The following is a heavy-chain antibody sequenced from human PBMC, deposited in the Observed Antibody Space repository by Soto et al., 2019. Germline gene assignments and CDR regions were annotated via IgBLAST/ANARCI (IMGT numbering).Heavy chain of an antibody. V-gene: IGHV4-39*01. J-gene: IGHJ4*02. Sequence: QLQLQESGPGLVKPSETLSLTCSVSGDSINSDNYYWGWIRQPPGKGLEWIGSIYYRGNTYYNPSFKTRVIIPVDKSKSQVCLKLNSVTAADAAVYFCARLEGLATISYYFDYWGQGTLVTVSS. CDR1: GDSINSDNYY. CDR3: ARLEGLATISYYFDY. CDR2: IYYRGNT. D-gene: IGHD3-9*01.